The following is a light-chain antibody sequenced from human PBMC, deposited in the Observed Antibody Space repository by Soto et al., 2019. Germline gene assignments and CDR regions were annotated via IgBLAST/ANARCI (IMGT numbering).Light chain of an antibody. Sequence: QSVLTQPPSASGTPGQSVTISCSGSNSNIGSNAVNWYQQFPGTAPTLLIYSTNERPSGVPDRFSGSKSGTSASLAIGGLQSEDEADYHCAAWDGSLNGYVFGSGTKLTVL. CDR3: AAWDGSLNGYV. CDR1: NSNIGSNA. J-gene: IGLJ1*01. CDR2: STN. V-gene: IGLV1-44*01.